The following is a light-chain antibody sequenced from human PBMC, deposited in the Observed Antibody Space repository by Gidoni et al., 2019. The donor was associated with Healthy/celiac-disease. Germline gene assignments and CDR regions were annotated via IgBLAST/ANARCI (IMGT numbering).Light chain of an antibody. CDR1: SSDVGGYNY. V-gene: IGLV2-14*01. Sequence: QSALTQPASVSGSPGQPITISCTGTSSDVGGYNYVSWYQQHPGKAPKLMIYDVSNRPSGVSNCFSGSKSGNTASLTISGLQAEDEADYYCSSYTSSSTLVFGGGTKLTVL. J-gene: IGLJ2*01. CDR3: SSYTSSSTLV. CDR2: DVS.